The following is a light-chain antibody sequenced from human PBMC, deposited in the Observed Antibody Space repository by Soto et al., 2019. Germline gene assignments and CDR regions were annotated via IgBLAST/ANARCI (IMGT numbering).Light chain of an antibody. CDR2: EVT. V-gene: IGLV2-14*01. CDR3: SSYTSSSTRV. CDR1: SSDVGTYNY. J-gene: IGLJ3*02. Sequence: QSALTQPASVSGSPGQSITISCTGTSSDVGTYNYVSWYQQHPGKAPKLMIYEVTNRPSGVSKRFSGSKSGNAASLTISGLQAEDEADYYCSSYTSSSTRVFGGGTKVTVL.